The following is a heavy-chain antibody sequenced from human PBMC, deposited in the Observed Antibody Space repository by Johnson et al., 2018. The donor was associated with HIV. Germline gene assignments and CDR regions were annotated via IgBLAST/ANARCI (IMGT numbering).Heavy chain of an antibody. Sequence: VQLVESGGGLVQPGGSLRLSCAASGFTVTTKYMSWVRQAPGKGLEWVSVIYSGGSTYYADSVKGRFTISRDNSKNTLYLQINSLRVEDTAVYYCASEVRGVLDIWGQGTMVTFSS. J-gene: IGHJ3*02. CDR1: GFTVTTKY. V-gene: IGHV3-66*01. D-gene: IGHD3-10*01. CDR2: IYSGGST. CDR3: ASEVRGVLDI.